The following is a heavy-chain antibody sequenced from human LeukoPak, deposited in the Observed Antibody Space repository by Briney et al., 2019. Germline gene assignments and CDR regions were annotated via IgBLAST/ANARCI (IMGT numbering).Heavy chain of an antibody. V-gene: IGHV3-33*01. D-gene: IGHD3-22*01. CDR1: GFTFSSYG. J-gene: IGHJ3*02. CDR2: IWYDGSNK. Sequence: PGRSLRLSCAASGFTFSSYGMHWVRQAPGKGLEWVAVIWYDGSNKYYADSVKGRFTISRDNSKNSLYLQMNSLRAEDTAVYYCARVPYYYDSSGYGLAFDIWGQGTMVTVSS. CDR3: ARVPYYYDSSGYGLAFDI.